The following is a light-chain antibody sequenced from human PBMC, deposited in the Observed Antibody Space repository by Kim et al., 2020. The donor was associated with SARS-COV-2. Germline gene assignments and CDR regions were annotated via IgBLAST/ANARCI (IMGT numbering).Light chain of an antibody. J-gene: IGKJ2*01. CDR1: QSVSSN. V-gene: IGKV3-15*01. CDR3: QQYNNWPPMSA. Sequence: EIVMTQSPATLSVSPGERATLSCRASQSVSSNLAWYQQKPGQDPRLLIYGASTRATGIPARFSGSGSGTEFTLTISSLQSEDFAVYYCQQYNNWPPMSAFGQGTKLEI. CDR2: GAS.